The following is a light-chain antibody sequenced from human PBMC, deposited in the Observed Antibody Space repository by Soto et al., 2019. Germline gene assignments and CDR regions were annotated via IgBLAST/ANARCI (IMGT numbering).Light chain of an antibody. CDR3: CSYAGGYTYL. CDR1: GNDVGAYNY. CDR2: DVA. J-gene: IGLJ1*01. V-gene: IGLV2-11*01. Sequence: QSVLTQPRPGSGSPVQTVTISRTGTGNDVGAYNYVSWYQQHPGRPPKLMIYDVARWPSGVPDRFSGSKSGNTASLTISGLQAEDEADYFCCSYAGGYTYLFGTGPKVT.